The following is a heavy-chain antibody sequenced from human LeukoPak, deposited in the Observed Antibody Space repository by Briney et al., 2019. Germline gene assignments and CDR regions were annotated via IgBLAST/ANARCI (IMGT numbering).Heavy chain of an antibody. CDR2: INPNSGGT. J-gene: IGHJ5*02. V-gene: IGHV1-2*02. D-gene: IGHD2-8*01. CDR3: ARETVYCTNGVCSENWFDP. Sequence: ASVKVSCKASGYTFTGYYMHWVRQAPGQGLEWMGWINPNSGGTNYAQKFQGRVTMTRDTSISTAYMELSRLRSDDTAVYCCARETVYCTNGVCSENWFDPWGQGTLVTVSS. CDR1: GYTFTGYY.